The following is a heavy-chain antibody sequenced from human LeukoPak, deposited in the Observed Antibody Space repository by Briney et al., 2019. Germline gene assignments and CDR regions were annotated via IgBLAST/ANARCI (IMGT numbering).Heavy chain of an antibody. J-gene: IGHJ4*02. CDR2: ISYDGTNK. Sequence: GGSLRLSCAASGFTFSSYPVHWVRQAPGKGPEWVAVISYDGTNKYYADSVKGRFTISRDNSNNTLYLQMNSLRTEDTAVYYCARDPYYRDSSGQIDYWGQGTLVTVSS. D-gene: IGHD3-22*01. CDR3: ARDPYYRDSSGQIDY. CDR1: GFTFSSYP. V-gene: IGHV3-30-3*01.